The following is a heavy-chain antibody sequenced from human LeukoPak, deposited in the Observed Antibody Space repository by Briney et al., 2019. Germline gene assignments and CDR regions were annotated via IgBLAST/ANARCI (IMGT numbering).Heavy chain of an antibody. CDR2: INPNSGGT. V-gene: IGHV1-2*02. Sequence: ASVKVSCKASGYTFTGYYMHWVRQAPGQGLEWMGWINPNSGGTNYAQEFQGRVTMTRDTSISTAYMELSRLRSDDTAVYYCATLEYSSSGGMDVWGQGTTVTVSS. CDR1: GYTFTGYY. CDR3: ATLEYSSSGGMDV. J-gene: IGHJ6*02. D-gene: IGHD6-6*01.